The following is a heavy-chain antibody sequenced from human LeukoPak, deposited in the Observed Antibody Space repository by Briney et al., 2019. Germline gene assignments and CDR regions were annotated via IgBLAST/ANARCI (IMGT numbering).Heavy chain of an antibody. Sequence: SETLSLTCAVSGGSFSGYYWSWIRQPPGKGLEWIGEINHSGSTNYNPSLKSRVTISVDTSKNQFSLKLSSVTAADTAVYYCVTNWNDSYALYWGQGTLVTVSS. J-gene: IGHJ4*02. V-gene: IGHV4-34*01. CDR2: INHSGST. CDR1: GGSFSGYY. D-gene: IGHD1-20*01. CDR3: VTNWNDSYALY.